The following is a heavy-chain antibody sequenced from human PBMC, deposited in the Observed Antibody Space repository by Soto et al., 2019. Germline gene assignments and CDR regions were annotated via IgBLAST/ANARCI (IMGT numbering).Heavy chain of an antibody. Sequence: GGSLRLSCAASGFTFSSYSMNWVRQAPGKGLEWVSYISSSSSTIYYADSVKGRFTISRDNAKNSLYLQMNSLRDEDTAVYYCARDCSSTSCYYYYYYGMDVWGQGTTVTVSS. D-gene: IGHD2-2*01. J-gene: IGHJ6*02. CDR1: GFTFSSYS. CDR3: ARDCSSTSCYYYYYYGMDV. V-gene: IGHV3-48*02. CDR2: ISSSSSTI.